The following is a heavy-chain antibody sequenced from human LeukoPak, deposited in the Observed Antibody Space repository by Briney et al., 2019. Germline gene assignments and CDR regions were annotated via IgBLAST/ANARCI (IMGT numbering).Heavy chain of an antibody. Sequence: SSETLSLTCAVYGGPFSGYYWSWIRQPPGKGLEWIGEINHSGSTNYNPSLKSRVTISADMSKNQFSLKLSSVTAADTAVYYCARVFQRFSSGQRSNFDYWGQGTLVTVSS. CDR2: INHSGST. CDR1: GGPFSGYY. CDR3: ARVFQRFSSGQRSNFDY. J-gene: IGHJ4*02. D-gene: IGHD3-3*01. V-gene: IGHV4-34*01.